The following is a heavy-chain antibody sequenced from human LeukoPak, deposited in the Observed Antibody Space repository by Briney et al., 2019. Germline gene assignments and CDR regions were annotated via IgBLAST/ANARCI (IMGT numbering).Heavy chain of an antibody. J-gene: IGHJ4*02. Sequence: GGSLRLSCAASGFTFDDYGMSWVRQAPGKGLEWVSAISGSGGSTYYADSAKGRFTISRDNSKNTLYLQMNSLRAEDTAVYYCAKDIIGWSFDYWGQGTLVTVSS. D-gene: IGHD2-15*01. CDR2: ISGSGGST. CDR3: AKDIIGWSFDY. CDR1: GFTFDDYG. V-gene: IGHV3-23*01.